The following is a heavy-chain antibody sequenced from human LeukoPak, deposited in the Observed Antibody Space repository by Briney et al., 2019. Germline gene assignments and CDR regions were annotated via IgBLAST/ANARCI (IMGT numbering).Heavy chain of an antibody. D-gene: IGHD2-2*02. CDR3: ARPARYCSSTSCYTFDY. CDR2: IDTSENT. J-gene: IGHJ4*02. Sequence: SETLSLTCTVSGDSISSNYWSWIRQPAGKGLEWIGRIDTSENTIYNPSLKSRVTISVDTSKNQFSLKLSSVTAADTAVYYCARPARYCSSTSCYTFDYWGQGTLVTVSS. CDR1: GDSISSNY. V-gene: IGHV4-4*07.